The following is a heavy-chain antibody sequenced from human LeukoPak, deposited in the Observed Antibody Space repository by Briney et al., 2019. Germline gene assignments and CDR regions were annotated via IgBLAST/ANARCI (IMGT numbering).Heavy chain of an antibody. CDR2: IYYSGST. Sequence: SSETLSLTCTVSGGSISSYYWSWIRQPPGKGLEWIGYIYYSGSTNYNPSLKSRVTISVDTSKNQFSLKLSSVTAADTAVYYCARGLSALTYYYDSSGYANWFDPWGQGTLVTVSS. J-gene: IGHJ5*02. CDR1: GGSISSYY. D-gene: IGHD3-22*01. V-gene: IGHV4-59*01. CDR3: ARGLSALTYYYDSSGYANWFDP.